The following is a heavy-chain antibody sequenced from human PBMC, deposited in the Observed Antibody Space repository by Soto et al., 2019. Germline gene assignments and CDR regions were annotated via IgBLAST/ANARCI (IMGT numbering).Heavy chain of an antibody. V-gene: IGHV4-31*03. D-gene: IGHD6-13*01. CDR3: ARTRVATAGTDFAY. Sequence: QVQLQESGPGLVKPSQTLSLTCTVSGESIRRSTYYWTWLRQSPGKGLEGFGYIYYSGTTYYNAALESRLAISVDTSKNQFSLRLRSVTAADSAVYYCARTRVATAGTDFAYWGHGTLVTVSS. CDR1: GESIRRSTYY. CDR2: IYYSGTT. J-gene: IGHJ4*01.